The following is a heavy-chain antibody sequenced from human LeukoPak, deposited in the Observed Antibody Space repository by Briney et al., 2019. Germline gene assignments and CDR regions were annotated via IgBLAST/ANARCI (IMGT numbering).Heavy chain of an antibody. J-gene: IGHJ4*02. CDR2: ISGSGGST. D-gene: IGHD3-22*01. V-gene: IGHV3-23*01. Sequence: PGGSLRLSXAASGFTFSSYAMSWVRQSPGKGLEWVSAISGSGGSTYYADSVKGRFTISRDNSKNTLYLQMNSLRAEDTAVYYCAKVKQGPIVVVGSGLDYWGQGTLVTVSS. CDR3: AKVKQGPIVVVGSGLDY. CDR1: GFTFSSYA.